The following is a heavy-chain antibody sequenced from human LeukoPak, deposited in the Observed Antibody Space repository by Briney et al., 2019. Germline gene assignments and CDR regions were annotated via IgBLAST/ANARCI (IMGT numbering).Heavy chain of an antibody. D-gene: IGHD7-27*01. Sequence: SGGSLRLSCAVSGITLSNYGMSWVRQAPGKGLEWVAGISDSGGRTNYADSVKGRFTISRDNAKNFLYLQMNSLRAEDTAFYYCARDDNWGFDYWGQGALVTVSS. V-gene: IGHV3-23*01. CDR1: GITLSNYG. CDR2: ISDSGGRT. CDR3: ARDDNWGFDY. J-gene: IGHJ4*02.